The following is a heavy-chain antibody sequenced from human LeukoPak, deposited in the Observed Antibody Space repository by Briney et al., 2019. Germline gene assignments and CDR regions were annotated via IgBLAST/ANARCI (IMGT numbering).Heavy chain of an antibody. CDR1: GGSISSGDYY. J-gene: IGHJ4*02. V-gene: IGHV4-30-4*08. D-gene: IGHD5-18*01. CDR2: VYNSGST. CDR3: ARDFSPGYSYGLDY. Sequence: SETLSLTCTVSGGSISSGDYYWSWIRQPPGKGLEWIGYVYNSGSTYYNPSLKSRVTISVDTSRNQFSLKLSSVTAADTAVYYCARDFSPGYSYGLDYWGQGTLVTVSS.